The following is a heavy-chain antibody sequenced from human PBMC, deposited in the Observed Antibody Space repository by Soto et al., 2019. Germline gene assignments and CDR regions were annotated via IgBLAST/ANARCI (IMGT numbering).Heavy chain of an antibody. CDR2: IGAGGDT. Sequence: EEQLVEAGGGLVQPGGSLRLSCAASGFTFSSSDNHLVRQVTGKGMEWVSAIGAGGDTYYPDSVKGRFTISRENAKNSLYLQMNSLRDEDTAVYFCAREGRSSTWYDWYFDLWGRGTLVTVSS. CDR1: GFTFSSSD. J-gene: IGHJ2*01. CDR3: AREGRSSTWYDWYFDL. D-gene: IGHD6-13*01. V-gene: IGHV3-13*01.